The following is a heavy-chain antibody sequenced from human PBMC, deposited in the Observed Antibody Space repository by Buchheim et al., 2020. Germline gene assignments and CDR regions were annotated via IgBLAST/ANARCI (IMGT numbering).Heavy chain of an antibody. CDR1: GGTFSSYA. J-gene: IGHJ6*02. Sequence: QVQLVQSGAEVKKPGSSVKVSCKASGGTFSSYAISWVRQAPGQGLEWMGGIIPIFGTANYAQKFQGRVKITADESTSTAYMELSSMRSEDTAVYYCARDYYDSSGYYYEHYYYGMDVWGQGTT. V-gene: IGHV1-69*01. CDR2: IIPIFGTA. D-gene: IGHD3-22*01. CDR3: ARDYYDSSGYYYEHYYYGMDV.